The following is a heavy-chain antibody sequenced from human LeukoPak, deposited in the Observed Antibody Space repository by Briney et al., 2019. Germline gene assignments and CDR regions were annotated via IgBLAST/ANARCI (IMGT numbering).Heavy chain of an antibody. Sequence: GASVKVSCKASGYTFTSYDINWVRQATGQGLEWMGWMNPNSGNTGYAQKFQGRVTMTEDTSTDTAYMELSSLRSEDTAVYYCATAKYRSGWYGALDIWGQGTMVTVSS. D-gene: IGHD6-19*01. CDR1: GYTFTSYD. J-gene: IGHJ3*02. CDR2: MNPNSGNT. V-gene: IGHV1-8*02. CDR3: ATAKYRSGWYGALDI.